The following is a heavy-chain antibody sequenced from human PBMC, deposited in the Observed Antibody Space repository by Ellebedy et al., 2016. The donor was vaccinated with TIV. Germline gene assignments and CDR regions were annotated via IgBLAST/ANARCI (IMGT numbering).Heavy chain of an antibody. D-gene: IGHD4-23*01. J-gene: IGHJ6*02. CDR1: GYTFTGYY. CDR3: ARLGGKGNYYYYGMDV. Sequence: ASVKVSCXASGYTFTGYYMHWVRQAPGQGLEWMGWINPNSGGTNYVQKFQGWVTMTRDTSISTAYMELSRLRSDDTAVYYCARLGGKGNYYYYGMDVWGQGTTVTVSS. V-gene: IGHV1-2*04. CDR2: INPNSGGT.